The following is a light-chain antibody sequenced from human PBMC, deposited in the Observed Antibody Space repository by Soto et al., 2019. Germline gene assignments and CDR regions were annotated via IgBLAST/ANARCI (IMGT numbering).Light chain of an antibody. CDR3: QQYNKWRT. CDR1: ESVSSN. J-gene: IGKJ1*01. CDR2: GAS. Sequence: EIVMTQSPATLSVSPGERATLSCRASESVSSNLAWYQQKPGQAPRLLIYGASTRATGIPARISGSGSGTEFTLTISSLQSEDFSVYYCQQYNKWRTFGHGTKVEVK. V-gene: IGKV3-15*01.